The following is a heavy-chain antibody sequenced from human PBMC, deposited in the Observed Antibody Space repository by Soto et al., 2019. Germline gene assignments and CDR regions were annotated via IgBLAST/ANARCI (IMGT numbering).Heavy chain of an antibody. CDR1: GYAFTTYG. V-gene: IGHV1-18*01. Sequence: QVHLVQSGAEVKKPGASVKVSCKGSGYAFTTYGITWVRQAPGQGLEWMGWISAHSGNTNYAQKHKGRVTVTRDTSTSTAYMELRSLRSDDTAVYYCARGRYGDYWGQGALVTVSS. CDR3: ARGRYGDY. J-gene: IGHJ4*02. D-gene: IGHD1-1*01. CDR2: ISAHSGNT.